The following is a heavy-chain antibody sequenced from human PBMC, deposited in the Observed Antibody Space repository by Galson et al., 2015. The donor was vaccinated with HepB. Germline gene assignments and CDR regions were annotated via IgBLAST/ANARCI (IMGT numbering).Heavy chain of an antibody. CDR1: GDSISSSNW. CDR3: AREGSVHADAFDI. J-gene: IGHJ3*02. CDR2: IYNSGTT. D-gene: IGHD2-15*01. Sequence: ETLSLTCAVSGDSISSSNWWSWVRQPPGKGLEWIGEIYNSGTTNYNPSLKSRVTIPIDKSKNDFSLKLNSVTAADTAVYYCAREGSVHADAFDIWGQGTMVIVSS. V-gene: IGHV4-4*02.